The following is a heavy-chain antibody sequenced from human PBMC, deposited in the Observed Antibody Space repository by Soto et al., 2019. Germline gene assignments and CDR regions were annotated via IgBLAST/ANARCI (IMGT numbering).Heavy chain of an antibody. V-gene: IGHV4-34*01. Sequence: PSETLSLTCAVYGGSFSGYYWSWIRQPPGKGLEWIGEINHSGSTNYNPSLKSRVTISVDTSKNQFSPKLSSVTAADTAVYYCARGVDQLDSAYYFDYWGQGTLVTVSS. CDR1: GGSFSGYY. CDR2: INHSGST. J-gene: IGHJ4*02. CDR3: ARGVDQLDSAYYFDY. D-gene: IGHD1-1*01.